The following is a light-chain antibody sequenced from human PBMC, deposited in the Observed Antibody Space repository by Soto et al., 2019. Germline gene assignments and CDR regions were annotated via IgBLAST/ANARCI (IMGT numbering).Light chain of an antibody. V-gene: IGKV1-5*03. CDR1: QSISSW. CDR3: QQYNGYST. J-gene: IGKJ1*01. Sequence: DIQMTQSPSTLSASVGDRVTITGRASQSISSWLAWYQQKPGKDPKLLIYKASSLESGVPSRFSGSASGTEFTLTISSLQPDDFATYYCQQYNGYSTFGQGTKVDIK. CDR2: KAS.